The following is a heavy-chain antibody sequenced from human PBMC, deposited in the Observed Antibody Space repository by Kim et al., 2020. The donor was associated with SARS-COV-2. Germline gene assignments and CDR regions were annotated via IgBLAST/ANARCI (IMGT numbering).Heavy chain of an antibody. D-gene: IGHD1-1*01. J-gene: IGHJ6*02. CDR3: ARRGGTGTPDGYYYYGMDV. CDR1: GYSFTSYW. V-gene: IGHV5-51*01. CDR2: IYPGDSDT. Sequence: GESLKISCKGSGYSFTSYWIGWVRQMPGKGLEWMGIIYPGDSDTRYSPSFQGQVTISADKSISTAYLQWSSPKASDTAMYYCARRGGTGTPDGYYYYGMDVWGQGTTVTVSS.